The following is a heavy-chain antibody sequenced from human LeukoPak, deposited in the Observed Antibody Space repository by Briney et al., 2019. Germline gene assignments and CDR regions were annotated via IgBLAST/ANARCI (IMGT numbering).Heavy chain of an antibody. CDR1: GGSFSGYY. J-gene: IGHJ5*02. Sequence: SETLSLTCAVYGGSFSGYYWSWIRQPPGKGLEWIGEINHSGSTNYNPSLKSRVTISVDTSKNQFSLKLSSVTAADTAVYYCARGPTRRYDFWSGSASSWFDPWGQGTLVTVSS. D-gene: IGHD3-3*01. CDR2: INHSGST. CDR3: ARGPTRRYDFWSGSASSWFDP. V-gene: IGHV4-34*01.